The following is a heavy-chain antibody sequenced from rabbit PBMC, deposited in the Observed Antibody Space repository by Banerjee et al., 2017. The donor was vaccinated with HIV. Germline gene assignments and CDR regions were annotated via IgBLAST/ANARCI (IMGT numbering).Heavy chain of an antibody. CDR1: GFSFSSSYY. CDR2: IYTGSSGST. D-gene: IGHD8-1*01. Sequence: QEQLVESGGGLVQPEGSLTLTCTASGFSFSSSYYMCWVRQAPGKGLEWIGCIYTGSSGSTYYASWAKGRFTISKTSSTTVTLQMTSLTAADTATYFCARDNAGGSYYTFNLWGPGTLVTVS. CDR3: ARDNAGGSYYTFNL. V-gene: IGHV1S45*01. J-gene: IGHJ4*01.